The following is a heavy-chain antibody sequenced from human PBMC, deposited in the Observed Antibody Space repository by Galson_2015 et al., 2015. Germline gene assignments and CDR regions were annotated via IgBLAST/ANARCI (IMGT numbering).Heavy chain of an antibody. V-gene: IGHV4-59*01. J-gene: IGHJ4*02. D-gene: IGHD3-10*01. CDR3: ARDSGGTMVRGVIIPFDY. CDR2: IYYSGST. CDR1: GGSISSYY. Sequence: ETLSLTCTVSGGSISSYYWSWIRQPPGKGLEWIGYIYYSGSTNYNPSLKSRVTISVDTSKNQFSLKLSSVTAADTAVYYCARDSGGTMVRGVIIPFDYWGQGTLVTVSS.